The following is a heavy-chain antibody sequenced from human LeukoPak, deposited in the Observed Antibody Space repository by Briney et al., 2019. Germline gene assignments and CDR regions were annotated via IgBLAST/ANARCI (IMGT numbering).Heavy chain of an antibody. J-gene: IGHJ4*02. V-gene: IGHV4-59*08. Sequence: PSETLSLTCAVYGGSFSGYYWSWIRQPPGKGLEWIGYIYYSGSTNYNPSLKSRVTISVDTSKNQFSLKLSSVTAADTAVYYCARLANYYDSSGYFPNLDYWGQGTLVTVSS. CDR1: GGSFSGYY. D-gene: IGHD3-22*01. CDR2: IYYSGST. CDR3: ARLANYYDSSGYFPNLDY.